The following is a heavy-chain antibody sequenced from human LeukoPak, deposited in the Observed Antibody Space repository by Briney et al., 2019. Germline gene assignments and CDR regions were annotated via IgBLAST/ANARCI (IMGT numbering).Heavy chain of an antibody. Sequence: GASVKVSCKASGGTSSSYAISWVRQAPGQGLEWMGRIIPILGIANYAQKFQGRVTITADKSTSTAYMELSSLRSEDTAVYYCASSIKVGATFDGTILPQHYFDYWGQGTLVTVSS. J-gene: IGHJ4*02. V-gene: IGHV1-69*04. CDR2: IIPILGIA. CDR3: ASSIKVGATFDGTILPQHYFDY. D-gene: IGHD1-26*01. CDR1: GGTSSSYA.